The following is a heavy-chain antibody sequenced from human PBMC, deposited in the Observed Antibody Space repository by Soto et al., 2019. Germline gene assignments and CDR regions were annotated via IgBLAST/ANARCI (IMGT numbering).Heavy chain of an antibody. Sequence: QVQLVQSGAEVKKPGSSVKVSCKASGDTFNFYTINWVRQAPGLGLEWMGRFNPILSMSNSALRFQGRVTLTADKSTSTAYMVLSSLRSVDTAVYYCATSFGSGYRAFDYWGQGVLVTVSS. CDR1: GDTFNFYT. D-gene: IGHD3-10*01. CDR2: FNPILSMS. J-gene: IGHJ4*02. V-gene: IGHV1-69*02. CDR3: ATSFGSGYRAFDY.